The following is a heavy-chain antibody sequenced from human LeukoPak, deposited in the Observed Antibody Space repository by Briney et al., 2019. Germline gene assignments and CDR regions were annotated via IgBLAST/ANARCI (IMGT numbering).Heavy chain of an antibody. V-gene: IGHV3-74*01. CDR3: ATVNVPATSY. CDR2: INSDGSIT. D-gene: IGHD2-15*01. Sequence: GGSLRLSCAASGFTFSSYWMHWVRQAPGKGLVWVSRINSDGSITNYADSVKGRFTISRDNAKNTLYLEMNSLRDEDTAMYYCATVNVPATSYWGQGTLVTVSS. J-gene: IGHJ4*02. CDR1: GFTFSSYW.